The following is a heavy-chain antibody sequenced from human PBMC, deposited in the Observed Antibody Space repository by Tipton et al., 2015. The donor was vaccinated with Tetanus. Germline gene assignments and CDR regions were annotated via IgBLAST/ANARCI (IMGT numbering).Heavy chain of an antibody. Sequence: LRLSCTVSGGSISSYYWSWIRQPPGKGLEWIGYIYYSGSTNYNPSLKSRVTISVDTSKNQFSLKLSSVTAADTAVYFCIGYDYGDYYFDYWGQGTLVTVSS. CDR2: IYYSGST. J-gene: IGHJ4*02. D-gene: IGHD4-17*01. CDR1: GGSISSYY. CDR3: IGYDYGDYYFDY. V-gene: IGHV4-59*01.